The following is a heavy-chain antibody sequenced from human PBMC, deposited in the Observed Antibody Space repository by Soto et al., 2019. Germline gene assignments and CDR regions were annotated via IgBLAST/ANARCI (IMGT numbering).Heavy chain of an antibody. V-gene: IGHV3-23*01. D-gene: IGHD3-9*01. J-gene: IGHJ4*02. CDR2: ISGNSAIS. CDR1: GFSFSIYA. Sequence: QLLESGGGLVQPGGSLRLSCAASGFSFSIYAMSWVRQAPGKGLEWVSAISGNSAISIYGDSVKGRFPISRDNSKNMLSLQMNSLRDEDPAIYYCAKYLDTSGHHSTFDYWGQGTLVPVS. CDR3: AKYLDTSGHHSTFDY.